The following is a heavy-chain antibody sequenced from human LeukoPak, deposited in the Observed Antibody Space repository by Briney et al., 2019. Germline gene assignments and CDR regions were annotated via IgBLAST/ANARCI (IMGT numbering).Heavy chain of an antibody. V-gene: IGHV4-61*01. CDR3: ARETYSVDAFDI. CDR2: INHSGST. D-gene: IGHD5/OR15-5a*01. J-gene: IGHJ3*02. CDR1: GGSVSSGSYY. Sequence: SETLSLTCTVSGGSVSSGSYYWSWIRQPPGKGLEWIGEINHSGSTNYNPSLKSRVTISVDTSKNQFSLKLSSVTAADTAVYYCARETYSVDAFDIWGQGTMVTVSS.